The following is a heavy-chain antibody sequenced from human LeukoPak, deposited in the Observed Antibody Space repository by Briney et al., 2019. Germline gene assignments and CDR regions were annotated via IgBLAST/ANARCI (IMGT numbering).Heavy chain of an antibody. J-gene: IGHJ4*02. V-gene: IGHV3-21*01. CDR2: ISSSSGYI. Sequence: PGGPLRLSCAASGFTFSSHSMNWVRQAPGKGLEWVSFISSSSGYIYYADSVKGRFTISRDNAKNSLYLQMNSLRAEDTAVFYCARTYGDLYFDYWGQGTLVTVSS. D-gene: IGHD4-17*01. CDR3: ARTYGDLYFDY. CDR1: GFTFSSHS.